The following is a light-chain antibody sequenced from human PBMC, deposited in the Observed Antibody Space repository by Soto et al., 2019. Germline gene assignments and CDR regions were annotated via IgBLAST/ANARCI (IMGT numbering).Light chain of an antibody. J-gene: IGLJ1*01. Sequence: QAVVTQPPSVSAAPGQRVTISCSGSSSNIGNNYVSWYQQFPGTAPRLLIYENNVRPSGIPDRFSGSKSGTSATLGIIGLQTGDEADYYCAAWDSPDYVFGTGTKLTVL. V-gene: IGLV1-51*02. CDR1: SSNIGNNY. CDR3: AAWDSPDYV. CDR2: ENN.